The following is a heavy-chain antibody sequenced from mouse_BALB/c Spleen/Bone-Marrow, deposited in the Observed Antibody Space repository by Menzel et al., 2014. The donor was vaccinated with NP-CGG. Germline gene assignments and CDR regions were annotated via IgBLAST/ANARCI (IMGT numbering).Heavy chain of an antibody. CDR2: INPNNGNT. CDR1: GYTFTDYY. CDR3: ARSRAMDY. J-gene: IGHJ4*01. V-gene: IGHV1-26*01. Sequence: VQLQQSGPDLVKPGASVKMSCKASGYTFTDYYMKWVEQSHGKRLEWIGDINPNNGNTFYNQKFEGKASLTVDKSSTTAYMQLNSLTSEDSAVYYCARSRAMDYWGQGTSVTVSS.